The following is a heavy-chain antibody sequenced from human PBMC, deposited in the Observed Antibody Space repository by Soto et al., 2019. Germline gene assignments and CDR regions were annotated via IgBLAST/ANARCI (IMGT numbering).Heavy chain of an antibody. Sequence: GGSLRLSCAASGFTFSSYAMSWVRQAPGKGLEWVSAISGSGGSTYYADSVKGRFTISRDNSKNTLYLQMNSLRAEDTAVYYCAKDSSGWYSRGPLDYWGQGTLVTVSS. CDR1: GFTFSSYA. CDR2: ISGSGGST. V-gene: IGHV3-23*01. D-gene: IGHD6-19*01. CDR3: AKDSSGWYSRGPLDY. J-gene: IGHJ4*02.